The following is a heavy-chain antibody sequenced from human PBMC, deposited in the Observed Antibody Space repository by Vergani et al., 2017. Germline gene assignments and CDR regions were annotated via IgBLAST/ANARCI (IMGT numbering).Heavy chain of an antibody. CDR1: GFTFSSYA. D-gene: IGHD3-16*01. CDR2: ISGSGGST. V-gene: IGHV3-23*01. J-gene: IGHJ6*03. CDR3: ATFGGVNYYMDV. Sequence: EVQLLESGGGLVQPGGSLRLSCAASGFTFSSYAMSWVRQAPGTGLEWVSGISGSGGSTYYSDSVKGRFTISRDNSKNTLYLQMNSRRAEDTAVYYCATFGGVNYYMDVWGKGTTVTVSS.